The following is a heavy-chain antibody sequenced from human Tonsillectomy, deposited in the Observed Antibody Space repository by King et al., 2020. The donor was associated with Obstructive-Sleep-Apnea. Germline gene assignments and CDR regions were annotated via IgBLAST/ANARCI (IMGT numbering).Heavy chain of an antibody. CDR3: VKGRGDPVDY. V-gene: IGHV3-64D*09. D-gene: IGHD3-10*01. CDR1: GFTFSSYA. CDR2: ISSNGGST. J-gene: IGHJ4*02. Sequence: LVESGGGLVQPGGSLSLSCSASGFTFSSYAMHWVRQAPGKGLEYVSAISSNGGSTYYADSVKGRFTISRDNSKNTLYLQMSSLRAEDTAVYYCVKGRGDPVDYWGQGTLVTVSS.